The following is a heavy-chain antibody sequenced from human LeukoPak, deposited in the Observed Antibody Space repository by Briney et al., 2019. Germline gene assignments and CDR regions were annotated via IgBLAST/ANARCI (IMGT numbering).Heavy chain of an antibody. J-gene: IGHJ4*02. Sequence: SETLSLTCTVSGGSISSGSYFWGWIRQPPGKGLEWIGNIFYSGTTYYNPSLKSRVTLSVDTSKNQFSLKLNSVTAADTAVYYCARRLVFCANDCYSGYFDYWGQGTLVTVSS. CDR3: ARRLVFCANDCYSGYFDY. CDR1: GGSISSGSYF. D-gene: IGHD2-21*02. CDR2: IFYSGTT. V-gene: IGHV4-39*01.